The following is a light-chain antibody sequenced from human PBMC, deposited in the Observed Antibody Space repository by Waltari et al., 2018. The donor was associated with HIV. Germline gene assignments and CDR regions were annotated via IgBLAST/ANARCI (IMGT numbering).Light chain of an antibody. CDR3: QAAHNSHAI. J-gene: IGLJ2*01. CDR2: QDV. CDR1: ASSRHF. V-gene: IGLV3-25*03. Sequence: SSDLTPAPSLSVTPGQTAKIPCSGDASSRHFVSWYRQKPGQSPMMIIFQDVQRPSGIPARFSASTSGTIATLTISQDQAEGEADYYCQAAHNSHAIFGGGTKLTVL.